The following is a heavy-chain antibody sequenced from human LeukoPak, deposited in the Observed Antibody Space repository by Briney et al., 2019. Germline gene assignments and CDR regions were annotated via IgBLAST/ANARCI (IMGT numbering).Heavy chain of an antibody. D-gene: IGHD2-2*01. CDR3: ARAGSQLLRWNDY. CDR2: INHSGST. CDR1: GGSFSGYY. J-gene: IGHJ4*02. Sequence: SETLSLTCAVYGGSFSGYYWSWIRQPPGKGLEWIGEINHSGSTNYNPSLKSRVTISVDTSKNQFSLKLSSVTAADTAVYYCARAGSQLLRWNDYWGQGTLVTVSS. V-gene: IGHV4-34*01.